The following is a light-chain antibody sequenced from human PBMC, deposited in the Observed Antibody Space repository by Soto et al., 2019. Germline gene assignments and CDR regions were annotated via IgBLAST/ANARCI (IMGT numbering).Light chain of an antibody. CDR1: QSVNRY. CDR3: QQRVNWPLT. V-gene: IGKV3-11*01. J-gene: IGKJ3*01. CDR2: DAA. Sequence: EIVLTQSPATLSLSPGERATLSCRASQSVNRYLAWYQQKPGQAPRLLIYDAANRATGIPARFSGSGSGTDFTLTISSLEPEDFAVYYCQQRVNWPLTFGPGTKVDIK.